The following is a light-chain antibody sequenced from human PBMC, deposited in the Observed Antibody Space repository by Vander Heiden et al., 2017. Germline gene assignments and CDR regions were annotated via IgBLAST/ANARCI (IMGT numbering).Light chain of an antibody. CDR2: DAS. J-gene: IGKJ5*01. CDR1: QSINRY. Sequence: DIQMTKSPSSLSASVGDRVTITCRASQSINRYLNWYQQKLGKAPKLLIYDASSLQSGVPSRFSGSGSGTDFTLTISSLQSEDFATYYCQQSYSNPITFGQGTRLEIK. V-gene: IGKV1-39*01. CDR3: QQSYSNPIT.